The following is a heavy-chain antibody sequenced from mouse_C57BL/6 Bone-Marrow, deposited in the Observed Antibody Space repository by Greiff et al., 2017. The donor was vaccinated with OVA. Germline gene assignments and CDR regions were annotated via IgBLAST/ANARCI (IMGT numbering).Heavy chain of an antibody. CDR2: IYPGGGYT. J-gene: IGHJ1*03. Sequence: QVQLQQSGAELVRPGTSVKMSCKASGYTFSNYWIGWAKQRPGHGLEWIGDIYPGGGYTNYNEKFKGKATLTADKSSSTAYMQFSSLTSEVSAIYYCARSGNDYDWYFDVWGTGTTVTVSS. V-gene: IGHV1-63*01. CDR3: ARSGNDYDWYFDV. CDR1: GYTFSNYW. D-gene: IGHD2-4*01.